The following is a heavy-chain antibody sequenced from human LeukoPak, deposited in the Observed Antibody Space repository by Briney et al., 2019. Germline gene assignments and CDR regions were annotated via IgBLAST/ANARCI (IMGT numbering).Heavy chain of an antibody. J-gene: IGHJ4*02. CDR3: ARDQGKWIQLWSFDY. CDR1: GYTFTGYY. CDR2: INPNSGGT. V-gene: IGHV1-2*04. D-gene: IGHD5-18*01. Sequence: ASVTVSCKASGYTFTGYYMHWVRQAPGQGIEWMGWINPNSGGTNYAQKFQGWVTMTRDTSISTAYMELSRLRSDDTAVYYCARDQGKWIQLWSFDYWGQGTLVTVSS.